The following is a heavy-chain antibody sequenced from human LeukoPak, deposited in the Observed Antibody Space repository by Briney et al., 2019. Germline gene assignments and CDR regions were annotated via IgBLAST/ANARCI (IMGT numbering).Heavy chain of an antibody. CDR2: ISYDGSNK. J-gene: IGHJ5*02. CDR1: GFTFSSYA. Sequence: GGSLRLSCAASGFTFSSYAMSWVRQAPGKGLEWVAVISYDGSNKYYADSVKGRFTISRDNSKNTLYLQMNSLRAEDTAVYYCANLGYITGTTSWGQGTLVTVSS. D-gene: IGHD1-20*01. CDR3: ANLGYITGTTS. V-gene: IGHV3-30*18.